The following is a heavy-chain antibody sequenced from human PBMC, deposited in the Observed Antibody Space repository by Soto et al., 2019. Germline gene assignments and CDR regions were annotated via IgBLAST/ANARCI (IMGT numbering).Heavy chain of an antibody. CDR3: AVVVFYYCGDGSCRGANWFDP. CDR1: GYTFTGYY. CDR2: INPNSGGT. D-gene: IGHD2-15*01. J-gene: IGHJ5*02. V-gene: IGHV1-2*02. Sequence: ASVKVSCKASGYTFTGYYMHWVGQAPGQGLEWMGWINPNSGGTNYAQKFQGRVNMTRETSISTAYMELSRLRSDDKAVYYCAVVVFYYCGDGSCRGANWFDPWRHGSRVSVTA.